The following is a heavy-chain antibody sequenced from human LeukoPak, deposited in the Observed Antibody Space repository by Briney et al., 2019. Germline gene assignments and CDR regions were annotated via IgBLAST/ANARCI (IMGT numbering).Heavy chain of an antibody. Sequence: PSETLSLTCAVYGVSFSGYYWSWIRQPPGKGLEWVGEINHSGSTNYNPSLKSRVTISVGTSRDQFSLKLSSVTAADTAVYYCARGRNNYGGNSEIEYWGQGTLVTVSS. CDR2: INHSGST. CDR1: GVSFSGYY. CDR3: ARGRNNYGGNSEIEY. D-gene: IGHD4-23*01. J-gene: IGHJ4*02. V-gene: IGHV4-34*01.